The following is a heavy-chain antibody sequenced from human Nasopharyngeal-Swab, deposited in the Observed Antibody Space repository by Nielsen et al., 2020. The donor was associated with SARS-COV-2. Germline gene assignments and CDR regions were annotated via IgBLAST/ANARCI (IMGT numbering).Heavy chain of an antibody. D-gene: IGHD3-16*01. V-gene: IGHV5-51*01. CDR2: IYPGDSDT. J-gene: IGHJ4*02. CDR1: GYKFSNTW. CDR3: ARSALGTPDDY. Sequence: GESLKISCKGSGYKFSNTWIGWVRQMPGKGLEWMGIIYPGDSDTRYSPSFHGQVTISADKSISTAYLQWSSLKASDTAMYYCARSALGTPDDYWGQGTLVTVSS.